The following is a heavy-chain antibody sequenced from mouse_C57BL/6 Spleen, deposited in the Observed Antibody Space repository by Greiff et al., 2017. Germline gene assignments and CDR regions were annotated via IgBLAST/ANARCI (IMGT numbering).Heavy chain of an antibody. Sequence: QVQLQQPGAELVQPGASVKLSCKASGYTFTSYWMQWVKQRPGQGLEWIGEIDPSDSYTNYNQKFKGKATLTADKSSSTAYMQLNSLTSEDSAVYFCARRTVVAHMDYWGQGTSVTVSS. CDR3: ARRTVVAHMDY. CDR2: IDPSDSYT. J-gene: IGHJ4*01. CDR1: GYTFTSYW. D-gene: IGHD1-1*01. V-gene: IGHV1-50*01.